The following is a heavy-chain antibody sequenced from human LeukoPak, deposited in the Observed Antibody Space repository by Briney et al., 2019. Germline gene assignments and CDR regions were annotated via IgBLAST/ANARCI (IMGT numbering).Heavy chain of an antibody. D-gene: IGHD7-27*01. CDR1: GFTFSSYA. CDR3: ARDRDWGCSYCSY. V-gene: IGHV3-33*08. J-gene: IGHJ4*02. Sequence: GGSLRLSCAASGFTFSSYAMSWVRQAPGKGLEWVAAIRIDGSNKYYADSVKGRFTISRDNSKNTLYLQMNSLRAEDTAVYYCARDRDWGCSYCSYWGQGTLVTVSS. CDR2: IRIDGSNK.